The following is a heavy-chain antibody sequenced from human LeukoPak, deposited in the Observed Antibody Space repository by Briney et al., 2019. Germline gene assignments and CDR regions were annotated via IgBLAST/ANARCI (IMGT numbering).Heavy chain of an antibody. Sequence: GGSLRLSCAASGFTFSSYAMHWVRQAPGKGLEWVAVISYDGSNKYYADSVKGRFTISRDNSKNTLYLQMNSLRAEDTAVYYCARGSDIVVVPAATGGFDYWGQETLVTVSS. CDR2: ISYDGSNK. D-gene: IGHD2-2*01. CDR1: GFTFSSYA. CDR3: ARGSDIVVVPAATGGFDY. V-gene: IGHV3-30*04. J-gene: IGHJ4*02.